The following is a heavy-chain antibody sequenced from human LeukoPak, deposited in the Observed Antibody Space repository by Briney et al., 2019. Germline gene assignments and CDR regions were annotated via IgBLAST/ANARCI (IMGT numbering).Heavy chain of an antibody. CDR1: GFIFSDHY. CDR2: IYSGGST. Sequence: GGSLRLSCAASGFIFSDHYMDWVRQAPGKGLEWVSVIYSGGSTYYADSVKGRFTISRDNSKNTLYLQMNSLRAEDTAVYYCARQYSTYYDSSGYYLDYWGQGTLVTVSS. D-gene: IGHD3-22*01. CDR3: ARQYSTYYDSSGYYLDY. V-gene: IGHV3-66*04. J-gene: IGHJ4*02.